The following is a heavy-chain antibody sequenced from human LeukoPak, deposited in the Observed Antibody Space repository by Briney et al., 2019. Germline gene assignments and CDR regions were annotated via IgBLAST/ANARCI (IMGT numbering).Heavy chain of an antibody. D-gene: IGHD6-6*01. J-gene: IGHJ6*02. Sequence: GGSLRLSCAASGFTINTYAMYWVRQAPGKGLEWVTVISYDGRDDFYADSVKGRFTISNDTVENRVYLQMNNLRIDDTAIYYCARDRLADYYYYGMDVWGQGTTVTVSS. CDR2: ISYDGRDD. CDR3: ARDRLADYYYYGMDV. CDR1: GFTINTYA. V-gene: IGHV3-30*04.